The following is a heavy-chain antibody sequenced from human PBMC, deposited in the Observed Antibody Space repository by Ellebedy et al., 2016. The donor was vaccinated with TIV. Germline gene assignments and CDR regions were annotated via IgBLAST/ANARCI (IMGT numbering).Heavy chain of an antibody. V-gene: IGHV1-18*01. D-gene: IGHD1-26*01. J-gene: IGHJ4*02. CDR1: GYTFTRYG. CDR2: ISAYNGHT. CDR3: ARLVGTMSPVLSKHFDH. Sequence: AASVKVSCKASGYTFTRYGFSWVRQAPGQGLEWMGWISAYNGHTNYPQKFQGRVTMTTDTATSTAYMELRSLRSDDTAVYYCARLVGTMSPVLSKHFDHWGQGTLVTVFS.